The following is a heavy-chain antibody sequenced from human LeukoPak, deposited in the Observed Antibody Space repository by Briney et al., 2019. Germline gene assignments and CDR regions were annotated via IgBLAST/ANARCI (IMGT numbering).Heavy chain of an antibody. V-gene: IGHV3-66*02. Sequence: GGSLRLSCAASGFTFSDYYMSWIRQAPGKGLEWVSVIYSGGSTYYADSVKGRFTISRDNSKNTLYLQMNSLRAEDTAVYYCARGANYDILTGYMYYFDYWGQGTLVTVSS. CDR3: ARGANYDILTGYMYYFDY. CDR2: IYSGGST. J-gene: IGHJ4*02. D-gene: IGHD3-9*01. CDR1: GFTFSDYY.